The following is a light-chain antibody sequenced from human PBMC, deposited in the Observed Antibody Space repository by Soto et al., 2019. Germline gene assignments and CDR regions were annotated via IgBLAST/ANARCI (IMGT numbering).Light chain of an antibody. Sequence: DIQMTKSPSSLSASVGDRVTITCRASQSISRYLNWYQQKPGKAPKLLIYAATSLQSGVPSRFSGSGSGTDFTLTISSLQPEDCATYYCQQSSSTPPLTLGGGTKVDIK. J-gene: IGKJ4*01. V-gene: IGKV1-39*01. CDR2: AAT. CDR1: QSISRY. CDR3: QQSSSTPPLT.